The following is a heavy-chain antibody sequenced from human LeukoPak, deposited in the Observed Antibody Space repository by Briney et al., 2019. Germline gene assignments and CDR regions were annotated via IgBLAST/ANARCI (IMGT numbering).Heavy chain of an antibody. CDR3: ARGVGSESYYRDYYYYFMDV. V-gene: IGHV1-8*01. CDR1: EYTFTSYD. CDR2: MNPNSGNT. J-gene: IGHJ6*03. Sequence: ASVKVSRKASEYTFTSYDINWVRQATGQGLEWMGWMNPNSGNTGYAHKFQGRVSMTRNTSIGTAYMELSSLRSEDTAVYYCARGVGSESYYRDYYYYFMDVWGKGTTVTISS. D-gene: IGHD3-10*01.